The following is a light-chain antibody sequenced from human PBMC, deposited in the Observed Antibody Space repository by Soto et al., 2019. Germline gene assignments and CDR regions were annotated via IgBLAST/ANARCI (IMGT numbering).Light chain of an antibody. V-gene: IGLV2-14*01. J-gene: IGLJ1*01. CDR3: NSYTPTRRRFV. Sequence: QSALTQPASVSGSPGQSITISCTGTSSDVGGYNYVSWYQQHPGKAPKLLIFEVSHRPSGVSYRFSGSKSGNTASLTISGLQAEDEADYYCNSYTPTRRRFVFGTGTKLTVL. CDR2: EVS. CDR1: SSDVGGYNY.